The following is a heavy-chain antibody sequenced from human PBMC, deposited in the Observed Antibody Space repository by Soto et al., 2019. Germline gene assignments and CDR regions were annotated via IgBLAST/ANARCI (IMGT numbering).Heavy chain of an antibody. CDR3: ARDLDYYYGMDV. Sequence: GASVKVSCKASGYTFTSYALHWVRPAPGQRLEWMGRIDAGNGNTKYSQKFQGRVTITRDTSANTAYMELSSLRSEDTAVYYCARDLDYYYGMDVWGQGTTVTVSS. V-gene: IGHV1-3*01. CDR1: GYTFTSYA. J-gene: IGHJ6*02. CDR2: IDAGNGNT.